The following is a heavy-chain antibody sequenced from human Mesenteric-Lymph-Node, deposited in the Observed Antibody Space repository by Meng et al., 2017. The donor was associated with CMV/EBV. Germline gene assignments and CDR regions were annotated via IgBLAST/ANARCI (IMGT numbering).Heavy chain of an antibody. V-gene: IGHV3-66*02. J-gene: IGHJ4*02. Sequence: GESLKISCAASGFTFSSYWMHWVRQAPGKGLEWVSILYASGSAYYSDSVKGRFSISRDSSKNTLFFEMNSLTTEDTAIYYCARVIATSDTDYFDYWGPGVLVTVSS. CDR3: ARVIATSDTDYFDY. D-gene: IGHD6-13*01. CDR1: GFTFSSYW. CDR2: LYASGSA.